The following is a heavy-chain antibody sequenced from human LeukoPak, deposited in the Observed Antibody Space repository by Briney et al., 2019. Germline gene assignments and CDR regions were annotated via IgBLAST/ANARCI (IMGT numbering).Heavy chain of an antibody. CDR2: ISSDSSSFK. CDR3: AGGTYWSPLDFDY. D-gene: IGHD1-1*01. CDR1: GFTFSRDW. V-gene: IGHV3-21*04. Sequence: GGSLRLSCVASGFTFSRDWMSWVRQAPGKGLEWVSSISSDSSSFKYYAHSVQGRFTISRDNARNSLYLQMNSLRAEDTAVYYCAGGTYWSPLDFDYWGQGSLVTVSS. J-gene: IGHJ4*02.